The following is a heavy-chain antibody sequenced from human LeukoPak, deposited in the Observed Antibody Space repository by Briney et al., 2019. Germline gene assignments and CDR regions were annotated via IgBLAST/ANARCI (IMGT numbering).Heavy chain of an antibody. V-gene: IGHV3-30*02. CDR1: GFTVSSNS. Sequence: GGSLRLSCTVSGFTVSSNSWSWVRQAPGKGLEWVAFIRYDGSNKYYADSVKGRFTISRDNSKNTLYLQMNSLRAEDTAVYYCAKATHCSSTSCLVYYYYYMDVWGKGTTVTVSS. D-gene: IGHD2-2*01. CDR2: IRYDGSNK. CDR3: AKATHCSSTSCLVYYYYYMDV. J-gene: IGHJ6*03.